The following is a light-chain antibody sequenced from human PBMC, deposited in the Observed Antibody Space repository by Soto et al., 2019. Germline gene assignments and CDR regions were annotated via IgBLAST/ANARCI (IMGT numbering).Light chain of an antibody. Sequence: QSGLAQHASVSGCPGQSSRSSWTWTDSGVGAYNSVSWYQQHPHKAPRLIIYKGTRRPSGISYRFSGSTSGNAASLTISALQADDEADYFCCSSAPESTYVFGTGTKV. CDR3: CSSAPESTYV. V-gene: IGLV2-23*01. J-gene: IGLJ1*01. CDR2: KGT. CDR1: DSGVGAYNS.